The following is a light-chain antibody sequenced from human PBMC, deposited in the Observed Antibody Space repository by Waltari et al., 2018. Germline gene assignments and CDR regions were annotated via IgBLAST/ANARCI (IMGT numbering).Light chain of an antibody. CDR1: QAISNA. V-gene: IGKV1D-13*01. CDR3: QQHNNYPRT. Sequence: IQMTQSPSSLSASVGDNVTITCRASQAISNALAWFQQKPGKAPKLLIYSASNLQSGVPSRFSGSGSGTDFTLTISSLQPEDFAVYFCQQHNNYPRTFGQGTKVEV. J-gene: IGKJ1*01. CDR2: SAS.